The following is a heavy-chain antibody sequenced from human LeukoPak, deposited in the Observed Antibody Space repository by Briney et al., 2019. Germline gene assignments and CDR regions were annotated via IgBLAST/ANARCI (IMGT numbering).Heavy chain of an antibody. CDR1: GGSFSGYY. D-gene: IGHD3-16*02. CDR2: INHSGST. CDR3: ARFMITFGGVIVRDY. J-gene: IGHJ4*02. V-gene: IGHV4-34*01. Sequence: SETLSLTCAVYGGSFSGYYWSWIRQPPGKGLEWIGEINHSGSTNYNPSLKSRVTISVDTSKNQFSLKLSSVTAADTAVYYCARFMITFGGVIVRDYWGQGTLVTVSS.